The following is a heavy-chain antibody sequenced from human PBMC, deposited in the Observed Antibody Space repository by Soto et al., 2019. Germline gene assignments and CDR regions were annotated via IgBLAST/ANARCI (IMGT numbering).Heavy chain of an antibody. D-gene: IGHD6-19*01. V-gene: IGHV3-23*01. CDR1: GFTFSSYA. Sequence: EVQLLESGGGLVQPGGSLRLSCAASGFTFSSYAMSWVRQAPGKGLEWVSAISGSGGSTYYTDSVKGRFTISRDNSKNTLYLQMNSLRAEDTAVYYCAKTSSGWYLNYMDVWGKGTTVTVSS. CDR2: ISGSGGST. CDR3: AKTSSGWYLNYMDV. J-gene: IGHJ6*03.